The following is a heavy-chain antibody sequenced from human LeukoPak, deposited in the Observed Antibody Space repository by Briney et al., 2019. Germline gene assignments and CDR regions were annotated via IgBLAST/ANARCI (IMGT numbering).Heavy chain of an antibody. V-gene: IGHV3-23*01. CDR1: GFTFSSYA. CDR3: AGGTVLLWFGELLDY. J-gene: IGHJ4*02. CDR2: ISGSGGST. Sequence: GGSLRLSCAASGFTFSSYAMSWVRQAPGKGLEWVSAISGSGGSTYYADSVKGRFTISRDNSKNTLYLQMNSLRAEDTAVYYCAGGTVLLWFGELLDYWGQGTLVTVSS. D-gene: IGHD3-10*01.